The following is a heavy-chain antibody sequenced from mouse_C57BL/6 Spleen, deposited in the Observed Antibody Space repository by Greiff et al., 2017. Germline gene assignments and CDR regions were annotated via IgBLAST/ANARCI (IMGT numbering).Heavy chain of an antibody. CDR3: ARYYSNYAWFAN. CDR1: GFSLTSYG. CDR2: IWSGGST. Sequence: VQLQQSGPGLVQPSQSLSITCTVSGFSLTSYGVHWVRQSPGKGLEWLGVIWSGGSTDHNAAFISRLSISKDNSKSQVFFKMNSLQADDTAIYYCARYYSNYAWFANWGQGTLVTVSA. D-gene: IGHD2-5*01. V-gene: IGHV2-2*01. J-gene: IGHJ3*01.